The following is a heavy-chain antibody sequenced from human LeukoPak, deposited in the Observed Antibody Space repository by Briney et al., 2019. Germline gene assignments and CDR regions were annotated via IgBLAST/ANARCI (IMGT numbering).Heavy chain of an antibody. J-gene: IGHJ4*02. V-gene: IGHV3-30*18. CDR3: AKTWEPKFGFAD. CDR2: ISYDGSNK. Sequence: PGRSLRLSCAASGFTFSSYGMHWVRQAPGKGLEWVAVISYDGSNKYYADSVKGRFTISRDNSKNTLYLQMSSLRVEDTALYYCAKTWEPKFGFADWGQGTLVTVSS. CDR1: GFTFSSYG. D-gene: IGHD1-26*01.